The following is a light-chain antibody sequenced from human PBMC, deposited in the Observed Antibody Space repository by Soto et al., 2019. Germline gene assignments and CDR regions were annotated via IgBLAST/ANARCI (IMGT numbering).Light chain of an antibody. V-gene: IGKV3D-15*01. CDR2: GAS. CDR1: QSVGSN. CDR3: QQYNNWPPWT. J-gene: IGKJ1*01. Sequence: EVFMTQSPATLPVSPAVIVTLSCMSSQSVGSNLAWYQQRPGQPPRLLIYGASTRDTGVPTRFSGSGSETEFTLTITNLQSEDFAVYYCQQYNNWPPWTFGQGTKVDTK.